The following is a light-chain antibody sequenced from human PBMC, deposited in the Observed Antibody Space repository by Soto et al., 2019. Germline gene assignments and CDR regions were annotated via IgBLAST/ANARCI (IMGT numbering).Light chain of an antibody. CDR2: EVS. CDR3: SSYAGSNNWV. CDR1: SSDVADYNY. J-gene: IGLJ3*02. V-gene: IGLV2-8*01. Sequence: QSVLTQPPSASGSTGRSVTISCTGASSDVADYNYVSWYQQYPGKAPKLMIYEVSKRPSGVPDRFSGSKSGNTASLTVSGLQAEDAADYYCSSYAGSNNWVFGGGTKVTVL.